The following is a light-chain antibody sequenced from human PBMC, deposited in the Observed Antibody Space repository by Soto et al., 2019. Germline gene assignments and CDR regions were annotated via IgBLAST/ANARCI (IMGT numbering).Light chain of an antibody. CDR1: QSVSSSY. J-gene: IGKJ4*01. Sequence: EIVLTQSPGTLSLSPGERATLSCRASQSVSSSYLAWYQQKPGQAPRLLIYGASSRATGIPDRFSGSGSGTDFYITISRLETEDVAVYYCQQYGRSPLTFGGGTKVEIK. CDR2: GAS. V-gene: IGKV3-20*01. CDR3: QQYGRSPLT.